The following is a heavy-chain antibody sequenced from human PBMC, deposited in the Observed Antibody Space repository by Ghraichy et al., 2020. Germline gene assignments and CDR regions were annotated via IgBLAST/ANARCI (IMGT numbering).Heavy chain of an antibody. CDR1: GDSFSDNSAA. V-gene: IGHV6-1*01. J-gene: IGHJ2*01. CDR2: TYYRSKWLN. CDR3: ARDHSVYFYL. D-gene: IGHD5-18*01. Sequence: SETLSLTCAISGDSFSDNSAAWNWIRRCPSRGLEWLGRTYYRSKWLNDFAVSLRSRISINPDTSNNQFSHHLDSVTPEDTSVYYCARDHSVYFYLWGRGTLVIVS.